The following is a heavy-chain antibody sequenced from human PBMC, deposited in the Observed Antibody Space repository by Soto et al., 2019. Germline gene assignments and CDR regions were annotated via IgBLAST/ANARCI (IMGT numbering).Heavy chain of an antibody. D-gene: IGHD3-22*01. Sequence: QVRLVQSGAEVKKPGSSVKVSCKASGGTFSSYAISWVRQAPGQGLEWMGGFIPIFGTTNYAQKFQGRVTITADESTTAAYMELSSLRSEDTAVYYCTRDRGRRYNDGRGYYYSAYWGQGTLVTLSS. CDR1: GGTFSSYA. J-gene: IGHJ4*02. CDR3: TRDRGRRYNDGRGYYYSAY. CDR2: FIPIFGTT. V-gene: IGHV1-69*01.